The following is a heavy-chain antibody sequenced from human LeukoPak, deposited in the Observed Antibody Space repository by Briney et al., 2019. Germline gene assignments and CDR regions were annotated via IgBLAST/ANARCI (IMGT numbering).Heavy chain of an antibody. CDR3: AKSLWFGEMGFDC. CDR1: GFTFSSYA. CDR2: ISGSGGRT. J-gene: IGHJ4*02. D-gene: IGHD3-10*01. Sequence: GGSLRLSCTASGFTFSSYAMSWVRQAPGKGLEWVSGISGSGGRTYYADSVKGRFTISRDNSKNTLSLQMNILRAEDTAVFYCAKSLWFGEMGFDCWGQGTLVTVSS. V-gene: IGHV3-23*01.